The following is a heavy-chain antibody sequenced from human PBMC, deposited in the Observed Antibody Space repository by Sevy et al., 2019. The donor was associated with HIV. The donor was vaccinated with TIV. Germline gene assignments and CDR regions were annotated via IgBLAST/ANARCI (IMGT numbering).Heavy chain of an antibody. J-gene: IGHJ4*02. CDR3: AREGGSYLRRKYYFDY. CDR1: DGSISSGDYY. Sequence: SETLSLTCTVSDGSISSGDYYWSWIRQPPGKGLEWIGYIYYSGSTYYNPSLKSRVTISVDTSKNQFSLKLSSVTAADTAVYYCAREGGSYLRRKYYFDYWGQGTLVTVSS. D-gene: IGHD1-26*01. CDR2: IYYSGST. V-gene: IGHV4-30-4*01.